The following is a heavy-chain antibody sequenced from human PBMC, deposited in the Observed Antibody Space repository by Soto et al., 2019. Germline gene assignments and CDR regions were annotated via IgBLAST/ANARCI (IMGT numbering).Heavy chain of an antibody. V-gene: IGHV1-3*01. Sequence: ASVKVSCKASGYTFTKYGMHWVRQAPGQRLEWMGWINAGNGNTEYSQKFQGRVTITRDTSASTAYMELSSLRSEDTAVYYCATGGAPSSIWYYFDYWGQGTLVTVS. CDR3: ATGGAPSSIWYYFDY. J-gene: IGHJ4*02. CDR1: GYTFTKYG. CDR2: INAGNGNT. D-gene: IGHD6-13*01.